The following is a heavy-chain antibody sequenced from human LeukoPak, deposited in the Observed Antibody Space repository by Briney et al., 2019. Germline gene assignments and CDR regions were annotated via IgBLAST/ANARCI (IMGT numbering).Heavy chain of an antibody. D-gene: IGHD4-17*01. V-gene: IGHV1-46*01. Sequence: ASVKVSCKASGSTFTRYFMHWVRQAPGQGLDWMGIINPSGGSTSYAQKFQGRVTMTSVRSTSTVYMELSSLISEDTAIYYCARVSADYGDYDYWGQGTLVTVPS. CDR3: ARVSADYGDYDY. J-gene: IGHJ4*02. CDR1: GSTFTRYF. CDR2: INPSGGST.